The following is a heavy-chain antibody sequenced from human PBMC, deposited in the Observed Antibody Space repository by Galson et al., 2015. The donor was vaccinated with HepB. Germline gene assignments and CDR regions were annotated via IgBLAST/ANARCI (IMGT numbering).Heavy chain of an antibody. V-gene: IGHV3-7*03. Sequence: SLRLSCAASGFTFSSYWMNWVRQAPGKGLEWVAHINQDGSSKYYVDSVKGRFPISRDNAKDSVYLQLDSLRAEDTALYYCAGRISLVRWIITEPDTYYGKDVRGQGTTVTVAS. D-gene: IGHD3-10*01. CDR2: INQDGSSK. CDR1: GFTFSSYW. J-gene: IGHJ6*02. CDR3: AGRISLVRWIITEPDTYYGKDV.